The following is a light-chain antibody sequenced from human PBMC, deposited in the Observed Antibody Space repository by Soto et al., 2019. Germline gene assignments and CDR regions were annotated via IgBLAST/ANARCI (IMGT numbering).Light chain of an antibody. CDR3: QQYNTWPPYT. CDR2: AAS. V-gene: IGKV1-9*01. CDR1: QGISSY. Sequence: IQSTQSPSSLSASVGDRVTITCRASQGISSYLAWYQQKPGKAPKLLIYAASTLQSGVPSRFSGSGSGTEFTLTVSSLQSEDFAVYYCQQYNTWPPYTFGQGTKVDI. J-gene: IGKJ2*01.